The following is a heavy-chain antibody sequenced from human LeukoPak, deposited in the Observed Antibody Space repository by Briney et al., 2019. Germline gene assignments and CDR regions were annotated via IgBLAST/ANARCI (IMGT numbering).Heavy chain of an antibody. CDR3: ARGPYSSSWRRLPLHY. J-gene: IGHJ4*02. D-gene: IGHD6-13*01. CDR2: ISAYNGNT. V-gene: IGHV1-18*01. Sequence: ASVKVSCKASGYTFTSYGISWVRQAPGQGLEWMGWISAYNGNTNYAQEVQGGVTMTTDTSTSTAYMELRSLRSDDTAVYYCARGPYSSSWRRLPLHYWGQGTLVTVSS. CDR1: GYTFTSYG.